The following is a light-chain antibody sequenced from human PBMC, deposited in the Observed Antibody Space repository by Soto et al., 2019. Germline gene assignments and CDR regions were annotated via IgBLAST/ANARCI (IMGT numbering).Light chain of an antibody. CDR2: EIS. J-gene: IGLJ1*01. CDR3: SSYAASNNFGV. Sequence: QSALTQPPSASGSPGRSVTISCAGTSSDVGGYNYVSWYQQHPGKAPKLMIYEISKRPSGVPDRFSGSKSGNTASLTVSGLQAEDEADYYCSSYAASNNFGVFGSGTKLTVL. V-gene: IGLV2-8*01. CDR1: SSDVGGYNY.